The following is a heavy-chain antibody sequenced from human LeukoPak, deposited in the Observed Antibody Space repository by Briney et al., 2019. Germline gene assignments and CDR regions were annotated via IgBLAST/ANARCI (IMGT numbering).Heavy chain of an antibody. Sequence: PGGSLRLSCAASGFTFDDYAMHWVRQAPGKGLEWVSGISWNSGSIGYADSVKGRFTISRDNSKNTLYLQMNSLRAEDTAVYYCARDLGGPIDYWGQGTLVTVSS. CDR1: GFTFDDYA. V-gene: IGHV3-9*01. J-gene: IGHJ4*02. CDR3: ARDLGGPIDY. D-gene: IGHD3-10*01. CDR2: ISWNSGSI.